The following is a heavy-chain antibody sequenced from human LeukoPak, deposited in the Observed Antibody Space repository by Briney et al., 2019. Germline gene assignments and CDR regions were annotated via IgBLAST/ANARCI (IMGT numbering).Heavy chain of an antibody. V-gene: IGHV1-2*02. CDR3: AREWSYDKDFDY. CDR1: GYTFTGYY. J-gene: IGHJ4*02. Sequence: ASVMVSCKASGYTFTGYYMHWVRQAPGQGLEWMGWINPNSGGTNYAQKFQGRVTMTRDTSISKAYMELSRLRSDDTAVYFCAREWSYDKDFDYWGQGTLVTVSS. CDR2: INPNSGGT. D-gene: IGHD3-22*01.